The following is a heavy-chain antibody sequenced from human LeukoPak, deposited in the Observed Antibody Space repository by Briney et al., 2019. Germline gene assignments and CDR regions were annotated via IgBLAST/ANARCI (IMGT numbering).Heavy chain of an antibody. CDR1: GGSFSGYY. D-gene: IGHD1-26*01. V-gene: IGHV4-31*11. J-gene: IGHJ4*02. CDR3: ARGYSGSYFDY. CDR2: IYYSGST. Sequence: SETLSLTRAVYGGSFSGYYWSWIRQHPGKGLEWIGYIYYSGSTYYNPSLKSRVTISVDTSKNQFSLKLSSVTAADTAVYYCARGYSGSYFDYWGQGTLVTVSS.